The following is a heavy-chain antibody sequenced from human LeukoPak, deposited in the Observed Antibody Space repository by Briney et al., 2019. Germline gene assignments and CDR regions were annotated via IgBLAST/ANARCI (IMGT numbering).Heavy chain of an antibody. V-gene: IGHV4-59*01. Sequence: PSETLSLTCAVSGGSISSYYWSWVRQPPGKGLEWIGFVYYTGSTNYSPSLKSRVTISVDTSKNQFSLKLRSVTAAATAVYYCARISSSTWYNDRGAFDAGAKGQWSPSLQ. CDR3: ARISSSTWYNDRGAFDA. J-gene: IGHJ3*01. D-gene: IGHD6-13*01. CDR2: VYYTGST. CDR1: GGSISSYY.